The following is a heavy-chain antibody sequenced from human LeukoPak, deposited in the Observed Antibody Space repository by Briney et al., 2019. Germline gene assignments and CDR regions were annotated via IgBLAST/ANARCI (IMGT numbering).Heavy chain of an antibody. CDR2: ISAYNGNT. CDR1: GYTFTSYG. Sequence: GASVKVSCKASGYTFTSYGISWVRQAPGQGLEWMGWISAYNGNTNYAQKLQGRVTMTTDTSTSTAYMELRSLRSDDTAVYYCAARTPRYCSSTGCYGGRDYWGQGTLVTVSS. CDR3: AARTPRYCSSTGCYGGRDY. D-gene: IGHD2-2*01. V-gene: IGHV1-18*01. J-gene: IGHJ4*02.